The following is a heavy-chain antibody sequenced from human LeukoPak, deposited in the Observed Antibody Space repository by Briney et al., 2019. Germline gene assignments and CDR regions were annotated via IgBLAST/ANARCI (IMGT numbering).Heavy chain of an antibody. CDR2: IYYSGST. D-gene: IGHD6-19*01. CDR1: GGSISSSSYY. CDR3: ARTERLIAVAGFDY. J-gene: IGHJ4*02. V-gene: IGHV4-39*01. Sequence: PSETLSLTCTVSGGSISSSSYYWGWIRQPPGKGLEWIGSIYYSGSTYYNLSLKSRVTISVDTSKNQFSLKLSSVTAADTAVYYCARTERLIAVAGFDYWGQGTLVTVSS.